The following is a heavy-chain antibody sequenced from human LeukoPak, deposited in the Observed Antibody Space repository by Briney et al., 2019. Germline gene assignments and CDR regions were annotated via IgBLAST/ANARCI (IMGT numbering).Heavy chain of an antibody. J-gene: IGHJ4*02. CDR2: LIPVLGMS. CDR3: ARDRGGGFDLAFFDH. CDR1: GGSFSTYA. D-gene: IGHD5-12*01. V-gene: IGHV1-69*04. Sequence: SVTVSCKSSGGSFSTYAVNWVRQAPGQGLEWMGRLIPVLGMSHYAPGFQGRVTLTADRSTNTAYMELDRLTSDDTAVYFCARDRGGGFDLAFFDHWGQGTLVTVSS.